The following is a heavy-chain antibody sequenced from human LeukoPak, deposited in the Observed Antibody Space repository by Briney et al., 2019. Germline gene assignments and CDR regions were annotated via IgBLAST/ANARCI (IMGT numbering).Heavy chain of an antibody. CDR2: IYYSGST. D-gene: IGHD4-11*01. V-gene: IGHV4-39*07. Sequence: SETLSLTCTVSGGSISSSSYYWGWIRQPPGKGLEWIGSIYYSGSTYYNPSLKSRVTISVDTSKNQFSLKLSSVTAADTAVYYCASPGEFRSNYGPFDYWRQGTLVTVSP. J-gene: IGHJ4*02. CDR3: ASPGEFRSNYGPFDY. CDR1: GGSISSSSYY.